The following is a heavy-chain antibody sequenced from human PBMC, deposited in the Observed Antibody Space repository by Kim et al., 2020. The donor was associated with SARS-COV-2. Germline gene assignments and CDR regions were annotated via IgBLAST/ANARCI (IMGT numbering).Heavy chain of an antibody. Sequence: GGSLRLSCAASGFTFSSYGMHWVRQAPGKGLEWVAVISYDGSNKYYADSVKGRFTISRDNSKNTLYLQMNSLRAEDTAVYYCAKVGYSSSSDYFDYWGQGTLVTVSS. CDR3: AKVGYSSSSDYFDY. CDR1: GFTFSSYG. CDR2: ISYDGSNK. V-gene: IGHV3-30*18. J-gene: IGHJ4*02. D-gene: IGHD6-6*01.